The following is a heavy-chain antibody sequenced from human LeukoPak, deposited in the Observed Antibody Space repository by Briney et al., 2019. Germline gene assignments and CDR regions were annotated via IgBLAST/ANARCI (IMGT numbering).Heavy chain of an antibody. CDR3: AKGAYCSSTSCQTYYYYYMDV. D-gene: IGHD2-2*01. CDR1: GFTFSSYA. V-gene: IGHV3-30-3*01. Sequence: GRSLRLSCAASGFTFSSYAMHWVRQAPGKGLEWVAVISYDGSNKYYADSVKGRFTISRDNSKNTLYLQMNSLRAEDTAVYYCAKGAYCSSTSCQTYYYYYMDVWGKGTTVTVSS. CDR2: ISYDGSNK. J-gene: IGHJ6*03.